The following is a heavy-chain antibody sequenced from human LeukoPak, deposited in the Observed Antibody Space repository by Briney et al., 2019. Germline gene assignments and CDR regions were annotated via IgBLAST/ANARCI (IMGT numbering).Heavy chain of an antibody. Sequence: PGGSLRLSCAASGFTFSSYWMHWVRQAPGMGLVWVSGINSDGSSTSHADSVRGRFTISRDNAKNTLYLQMNSLRAEDAAVYYCARAAQGWDYWGQGTLVTVSS. V-gene: IGHV3-74*01. J-gene: IGHJ4*02. CDR3: ARAAQGWDY. D-gene: IGHD2-15*01. CDR1: GFTFSSYW. CDR2: INSDGSST.